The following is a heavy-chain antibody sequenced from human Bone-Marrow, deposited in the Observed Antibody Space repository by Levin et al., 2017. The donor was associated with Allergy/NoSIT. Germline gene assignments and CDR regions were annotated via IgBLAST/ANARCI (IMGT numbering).Heavy chain of an antibody. CDR1: GGSISSGRYY. CDR3: ARDRLASLYYYCMDV. CDR2: IYTTGST. V-gene: IGHV4-61*02. J-gene: IGHJ6*03. Sequence: SETLSLTCSVSGGSISSGRYYFTWVRQSAGKGLEWIGRIYTTGSTNYNPSLESRVTISRDTFKKEVYLTLSSVTAADTAVYYCARDRLASLYYYCMDVWGRGTTVIVSS.